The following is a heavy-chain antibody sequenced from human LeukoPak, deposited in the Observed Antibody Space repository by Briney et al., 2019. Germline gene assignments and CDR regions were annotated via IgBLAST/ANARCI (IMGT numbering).Heavy chain of an antibody. D-gene: IGHD3-10*01. V-gene: IGHV4-39*01. J-gene: IGHJ4*02. CDR1: GGSISSDNYY. CDR3: AKHYMGSSYNHGLDC. Sequence: MTSETLSLTCTVSGGSISSDNYYWGWIRQPPGKGLEWIGSIYYSGTTYYNPSLKSRVTISVDTSKNQFSLKLSSVTAADTALYYCAKHYMGSSYNHGLDCWGQGTLVTVSS. CDR2: IYYSGTT.